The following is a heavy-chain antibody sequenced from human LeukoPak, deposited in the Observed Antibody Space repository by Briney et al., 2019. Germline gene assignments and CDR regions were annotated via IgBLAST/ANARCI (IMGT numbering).Heavy chain of an antibody. CDR2: IYTSGNT. D-gene: IGHD1-1*01. CDR3: ARHLSGTTMSHYFDF. Sequence: PSETLSLTCTVSGGSISSYSWSWIRQPAGKGLEWIGRIYTSGNTNYNPSLKSRITMSVDTSKNQVSLKLYSVTASDAAIYYCARHLSGTTMSHYFDFWGQGTLVTVSS. V-gene: IGHV4-4*07. J-gene: IGHJ4*02. CDR1: GGSISSYS.